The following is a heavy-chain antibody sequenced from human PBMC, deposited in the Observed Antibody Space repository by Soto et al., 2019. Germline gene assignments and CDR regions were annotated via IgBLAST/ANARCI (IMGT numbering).Heavy chain of an antibody. CDR3: ARVRSSSGWYYFDY. J-gene: IGHJ4*02. V-gene: IGHV3-33*01. CDR1: GFTFSSYG. D-gene: IGHD6-19*01. Sequence: QVQLVESGGGVVQPGRSVRLSCAASGFTFSSYGMHWVRQAPGKGLEWVAVIWYDGSNKYYADSVKGRFTISRDNSKNTLYLQMNSLRAEDTAVYYCARVRSSSGWYYFDYWGQGTLVTVSS. CDR2: IWYDGSNK.